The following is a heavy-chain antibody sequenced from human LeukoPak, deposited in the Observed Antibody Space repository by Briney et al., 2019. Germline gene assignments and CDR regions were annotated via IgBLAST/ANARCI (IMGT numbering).Heavy chain of an antibody. Sequence: GGSLRLSCAASGFTFTSYAMSWVRQAPGKGLDWVSAISDSGGSTYYADSVKGRLTISRDNSKNTLYLQMDSLTAEDTAVYYCTKGSSGSRPYYFDYWGQGTLVTVSS. CDR1: GFTFTSYA. CDR3: TKGSSGSRPYYFDY. CDR2: ISDSGGST. V-gene: IGHV3-23*01. D-gene: IGHD3-22*01. J-gene: IGHJ4*02.